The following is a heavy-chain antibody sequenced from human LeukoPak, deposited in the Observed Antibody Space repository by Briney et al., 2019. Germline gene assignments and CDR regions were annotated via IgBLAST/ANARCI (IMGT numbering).Heavy chain of an antibody. Sequence: SETLSLTCTVSGGSVTSNNYYWSWIRQPPGKGLEYIGYVHYSGSTNQDPSLKSRVTVSVDTSKNQFSLRLSSVTAVDTAVYYCARGYYDSGSYRENWGQGTLVTVSS. J-gene: IGHJ4*02. CDR2: VHYSGST. CDR3: ARGYYDSGSYREN. V-gene: IGHV4-61*01. D-gene: IGHD3-10*01. CDR1: GGSVTSNNYY.